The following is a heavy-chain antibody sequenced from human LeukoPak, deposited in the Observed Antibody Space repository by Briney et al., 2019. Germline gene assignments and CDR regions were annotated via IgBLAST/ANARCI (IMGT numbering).Heavy chain of an antibody. Sequence: GGSLRLSCAASGFTFSSSWMHWVRQPPGKGLVWVSRIRSNGSNTIYADSVKGRFTVSRDNAKNTLYLQMNSLRAEDTAVYYCARDGSGRVPEMSAPDYWGQGTLVTVSS. V-gene: IGHV3-74*01. CDR2: IRSNGSNT. CDR3: ARDGSGRVPEMSAPDY. D-gene: IGHD3-10*01. J-gene: IGHJ4*02. CDR1: GFTFSSSW.